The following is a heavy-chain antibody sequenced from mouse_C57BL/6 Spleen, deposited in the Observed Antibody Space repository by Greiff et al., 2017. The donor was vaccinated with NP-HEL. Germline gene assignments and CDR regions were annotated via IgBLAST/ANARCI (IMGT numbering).Heavy chain of an antibody. J-gene: IGHJ4*01. D-gene: IGHD1-1*01. V-gene: IGHV1-18*01. Sequence: EVQLQQSGPELVKPGASVKIPCKASGYTFTDYHMDWVKQSHGKSLEWIGDINPNNGGTIYNQKFKGKATLTVDMSSSTAYMELRSLTSEVTAVYYCARSHGSSPYYYAMDYWGQGASVTVSS. CDR1: GYTFTDYH. CDR2: INPNNGGT. CDR3: ARSHGSSPYYYAMDY.